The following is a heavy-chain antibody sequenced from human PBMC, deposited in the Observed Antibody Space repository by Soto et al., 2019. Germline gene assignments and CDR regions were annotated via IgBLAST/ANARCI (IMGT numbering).Heavy chain of an antibody. V-gene: IGHV3-33*01. CDR2: IWYDGSNK. Sequence: QVQLVESGGGVVQPGRSLRLSCAASGFTFSSYGMHWVRQAPGKGLEWVAVIWYDGSNKYYADSVKGRFTISRDNSKNTLYLQMSSLRAEDTVVYYCGRYPSGGVAVAGTADYWGQGTLVTVSS. D-gene: IGHD6-19*01. J-gene: IGHJ4*02. CDR1: GFTFSSYG. CDR3: GRYPSGGVAVAGTADY.